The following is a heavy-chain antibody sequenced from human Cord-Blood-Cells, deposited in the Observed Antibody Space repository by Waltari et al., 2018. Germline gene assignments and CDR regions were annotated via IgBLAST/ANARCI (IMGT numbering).Heavy chain of an antibody. CDR2: IKSKTDGGTT. Sequence: EVQLVESGGGLVKPGGSLRLSCAASGFTFSNAWMSWVRQAQGRGLEWVGRIKSKTDGGTTDYAAPVKGRFTISRDDSKNTRYRQMNCLTTEDTAVYYCTTAIYYWGQGTLVTFSS. J-gene: IGHJ4*02. V-gene: IGHV3-15*01. CDR3: TTAIYY. D-gene: IGHD3-3*02. CDR1: GFTFSNAW.